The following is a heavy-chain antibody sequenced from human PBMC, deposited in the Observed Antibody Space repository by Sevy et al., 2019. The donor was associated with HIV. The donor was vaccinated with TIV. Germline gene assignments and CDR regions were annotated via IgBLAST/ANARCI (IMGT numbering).Heavy chain of an antibody. D-gene: IGHD4-17*01. CDR2: ISYTGNT. Sequence: SETLSLTCTVSGGSISSSSYYWGWIRQPPGKGLEWIGSISYTGNTYYHPSLKSRVTISVDTSKNQFSLKLSSVTAADTAVDYCARLAYGDYSGYFDYWGQGTLVTVSS. V-gene: IGHV4-39*01. CDR1: GGSISSSSYY. CDR3: ARLAYGDYSGYFDY. J-gene: IGHJ4*02.